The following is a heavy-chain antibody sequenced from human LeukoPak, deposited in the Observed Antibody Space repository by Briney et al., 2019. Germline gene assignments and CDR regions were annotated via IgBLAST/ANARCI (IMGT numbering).Heavy chain of an antibody. D-gene: IGHD2-2*02. CDR1: GGSISSSSYY. Sequence: PSETLSLTCTVSGGSISSSSYYWGWIRQPPGKGLEWIGSIYYSGSTYYNPSLKSRVTISVDTSKNQFSLKLSSVTAADTAVYYCARYQLPYRGFDPWGQGTLVTVSS. J-gene: IGHJ5*02. CDR3: ARYQLPYRGFDP. V-gene: IGHV4-39*01. CDR2: IYYSGST.